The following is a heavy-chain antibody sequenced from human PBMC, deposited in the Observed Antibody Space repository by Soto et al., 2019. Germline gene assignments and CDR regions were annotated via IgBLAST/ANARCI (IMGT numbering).Heavy chain of an antibody. CDR1: GFTFSSYS. J-gene: IGHJ5*02. D-gene: IGHD2-21*01. Sequence: PGGSLRLSCAASGFTFSSYSMNWVRQAPGKGLEWVSSISSSSSDIYYADSVKGRFTISRDNAKNSLYLQMNSLRVEDRAVYYCATLPAGIPNWFDPWGQGTLVTVSS. V-gene: IGHV3-21*01. CDR3: ATLPAGIPNWFDP. CDR2: ISSSSSDI.